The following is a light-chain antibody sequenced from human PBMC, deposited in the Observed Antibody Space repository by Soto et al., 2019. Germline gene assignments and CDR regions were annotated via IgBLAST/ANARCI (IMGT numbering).Light chain of an antibody. CDR2: KDD. V-gene: IGLV6-57*02. CDR1: ISNIGSNT. Sequence: VTQSPSASGTPGQNVTISCSGSISNIGSNTVNWFQHRPGSAPITLIYKDDQRPSGVPDRFSASIDSSSNSASLTISGLKTEDEADYYCQSYDDSNQVFGGGTKVTVL. J-gene: IGLJ3*02. CDR3: QSYDDSNQV.